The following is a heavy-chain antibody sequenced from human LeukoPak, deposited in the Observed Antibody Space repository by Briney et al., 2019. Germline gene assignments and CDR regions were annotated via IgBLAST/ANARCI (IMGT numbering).Heavy chain of an antibody. CDR3: ARAWFDNSDWYRLDV. V-gene: IGHV3-74*01. Sequence: GGSLRLSCAASGFTFSSYWMHWVRQAPGKELVWVSRINGDGTRTNYVDSVKGRFTISRDNAKNSLYLQMNNLRAEDTAVYYCARAWFDNSDWYRLDVWGKGTTVTVSS. D-gene: IGHD6-19*01. J-gene: IGHJ6*04. CDR1: GFTFSSYW. CDR2: INGDGTRT.